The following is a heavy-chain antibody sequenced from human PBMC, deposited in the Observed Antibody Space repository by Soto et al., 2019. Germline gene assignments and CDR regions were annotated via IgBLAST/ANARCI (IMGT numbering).Heavy chain of an antibody. V-gene: IGHV1-69*01. J-gene: IGHJ4*02. CDR1: GGTFSSYA. CDR3: ARGGYSTGARFDY. CDR2: IIPIFGTA. D-gene: IGHD1-1*01. Sequence: QVQLVQSGAEVKKPGSSVKVSCKASGGTFSSYAISWVRQAPGQGLEWMGGIIPIFGTANYAQKFQGRVTITADEPTSTAYRELSSLRSEDTAVYYGARGGYSTGARFDYWGQGTLVTFSS.